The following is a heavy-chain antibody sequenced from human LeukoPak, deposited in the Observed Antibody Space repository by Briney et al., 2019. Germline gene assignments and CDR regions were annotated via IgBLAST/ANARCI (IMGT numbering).Heavy chain of an antibody. J-gene: IGHJ1*01. CDR1: GGSFSGYY. D-gene: IGHD5-24*01. Sequence: PSETLSLTCAVYGGSFSGYYWSWIRQPPGKGLEWVANIKQDGSEKYYVDSVKGRFTISRDNAKNSLYLQMNSLRAEDTAVYYCARGWAPKYFQHWGQGTLVTVSS. CDR2: IKQDGSEK. V-gene: IGHV3-7*01. CDR3: ARGWAPKYFQH.